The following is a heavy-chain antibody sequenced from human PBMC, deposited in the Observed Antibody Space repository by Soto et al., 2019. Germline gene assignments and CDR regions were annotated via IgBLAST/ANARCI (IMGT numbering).Heavy chain of an antibody. D-gene: IGHD6-19*01. V-gene: IGHV3-23*01. CDR2: ISGSGGST. J-gene: IGHJ5*02. Sequence: GGSLRLSCAASGFTFSSYAMSWVRQAPGKGLEWVSAISGSGGSTYYADSVKGRFTISRDNSKNTLYLQMNSLRAEDTAVYYCAKDLSHHSSGWHRWFDPWGQGTLVTVSS. CDR1: GFTFSSYA. CDR3: AKDLSHHSSGWHRWFDP.